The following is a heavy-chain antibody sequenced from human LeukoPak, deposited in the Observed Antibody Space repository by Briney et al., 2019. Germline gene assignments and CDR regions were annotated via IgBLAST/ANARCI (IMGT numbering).Heavy chain of an antibody. CDR2: ISGSGSST. Sequence: GGSLRLSCAASGFTFSSYGMSWVRQAPGKGLEWVSAISGSGSSTYYADSVKGRFTISRDNAKNSLYLQMNSLRAEDTAVYYCAELGITMIGGVWGKGTTVTISS. CDR3: AELGITMIGGV. CDR1: GFTFSSYG. D-gene: IGHD3-10*02. J-gene: IGHJ6*04. V-gene: IGHV3-23*01.